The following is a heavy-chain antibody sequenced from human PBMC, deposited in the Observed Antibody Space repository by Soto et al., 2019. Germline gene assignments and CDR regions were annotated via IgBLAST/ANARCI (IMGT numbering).Heavy chain of an antibody. CDR3: VRHAIGGTFGGVQKYAFDI. Sequence: ETLSLTCTVSGGSISSSSYRCGWIRQPPGKGLEWIGSIYYSGSTYYNPSLKSRVTISVDTSKNQFSLKLSSVTAADTAVYYCVRHAIGGTFGGVQKYAFDIWGQGTMVTVSS. CDR2: IYYSGST. V-gene: IGHV4-39*01. J-gene: IGHJ3*02. D-gene: IGHD3-16*01. CDR1: GGSISSSSYR.